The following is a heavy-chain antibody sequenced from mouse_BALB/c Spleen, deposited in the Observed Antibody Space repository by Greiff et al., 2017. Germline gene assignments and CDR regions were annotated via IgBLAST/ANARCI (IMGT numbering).Heavy chain of an antibody. V-gene: IGHV1-28*01. D-gene: IGHD1-1*02. Sequence: EVQLQQSGPELMKPGASVKISCKASGYSFTSYYMHWVKQSHGKSLEWIGYIDPFNGGTSYNQKFKGKATLTVDKSSSTAYMHLSSLTSEDSAVYYCARPMAAAWFAYWGQGTLLTVSA. CDR3: ARPMAAAWFAY. CDR2: IDPFNGGT. J-gene: IGHJ3*01. CDR1: GYSFTSYY.